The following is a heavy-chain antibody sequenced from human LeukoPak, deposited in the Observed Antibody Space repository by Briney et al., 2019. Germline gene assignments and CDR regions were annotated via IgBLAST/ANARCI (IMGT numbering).Heavy chain of an antibody. CDR2: MNPNSGNT. CDR1: GGTFSSYA. CDR3: ARVASELLEWYYYYYMDV. J-gene: IGHJ6*03. D-gene: IGHD3-3*01. V-gene: IGHV1-8*02. Sequence: ASVKVSCKASGGTFSSYAINWVRQATGQGLEWMGWMNPNSGNTGYAQKFQGRVTMTRNTSISTAYMELSSLRSEDTAVYYCARVASELLEWYYYYYMDVWGKGTTVTVSS.